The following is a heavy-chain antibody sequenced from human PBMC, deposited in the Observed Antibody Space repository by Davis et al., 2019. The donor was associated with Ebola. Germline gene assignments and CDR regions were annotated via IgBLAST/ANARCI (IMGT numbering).Heavy chain of an antibody. D-gene: IGHD3-22*01. CDR2: ISTNGETT. V-gene: IGHV3-64*04. Sequence: GESLKISCSASGFTFSSYAMHWVRQAPGKGLESVSRISTNGETTYYAESVRGRFTISRDNSKNTLHLQMNRLTSEDTAVYYCARMSLIVVFTTYFDYWGQGTLVTVSS. CDR3: ARMSLIVVFTTYFDY. CDR1: GFTFSSYA. J-gene: IGHJ4*02.